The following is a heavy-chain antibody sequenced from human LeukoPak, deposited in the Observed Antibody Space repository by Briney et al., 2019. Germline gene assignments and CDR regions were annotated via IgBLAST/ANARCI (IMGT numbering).Heavy chain of an antibody. J-gene: IGHJ6*02. CDR2: ISFDGSNK. CDR3: AKDLYQLYYYYYGMDV. CDR1: GFTFSSFG. V-gene: IGHV3-30*18. D-gene: IGHD6-6*01. Sequence: GGSLRLSCAASGFTFSSFGMHWVRQAPGKGLEWVALISFDGSNKYYADSVKGRFTISRDNSKNTLYLQMNSLRAEDMAVYYCAKDLYQLYYYYYGMDVWGQGTTVTVSS.